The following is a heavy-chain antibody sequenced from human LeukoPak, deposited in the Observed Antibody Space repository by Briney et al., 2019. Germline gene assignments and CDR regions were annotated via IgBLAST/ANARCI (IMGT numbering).Heavy chain of an antibody. V-gene: IGHV3-30-3*01. J-gene: IGHJ4*02. CDR2: ILYDGSNQ. CDR3: ARDFRDYRDYVAYFDS. CDR1: GFTFSTYA. D-gene: IGHD4-17*01. Sequence: PGGSLRLSCAASGFTFSTYAMHWVRQAPGKGLEWVAVILYDGSNQYYRDSVKGRFTISRDNSRNTLYLQMNSLKVEDTAVYYCARDFRDYRDYVAYFDSWGQGTLVIVSS.